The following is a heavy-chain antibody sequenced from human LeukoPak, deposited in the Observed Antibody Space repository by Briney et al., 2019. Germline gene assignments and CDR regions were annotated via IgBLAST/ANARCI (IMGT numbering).Heavy chain of an antibody. J-gene: IGHJ3*02. Sequence: SVKVSCKASGGTFSSYAISWVRQAPGQGLEWMGGIIPIFGTANYAQKFQGRVTITTDESTSTAYMELSSLRSEDTAVYYCASTFGVVHAFDIWGQGTVVTVSS. CDR3: ASTFGVVHAFDI. CDR1: GGTFSSYA. CDR2: IIPIFGTA. V-gene: IGHV1-69*05. D-gene: IGHD3-3*01.